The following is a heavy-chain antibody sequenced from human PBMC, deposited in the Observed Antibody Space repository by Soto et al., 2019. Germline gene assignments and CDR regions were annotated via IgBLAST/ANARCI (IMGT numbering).Heavy chain of an antibody. CDR3: ATIAAAARQINNWFDP. V-gene: IGHV1-8*01. CDR1: GYTFTSYD. Sequence: QVQLVQSGAEVKKPGASVKVSCKASGYTFTSYDINWVRQATGQGLEWMGWMNPNSGNTGYAQKFQGRVTMTRNTSISTAYMELSSLRSEDTAVYYCATIAAAARQINNWFDPWGQGTLVTVSS. J-gene: IGHJ5*02. CDR2: MNPNSGNT. D-gene: IGHD6-13*01.